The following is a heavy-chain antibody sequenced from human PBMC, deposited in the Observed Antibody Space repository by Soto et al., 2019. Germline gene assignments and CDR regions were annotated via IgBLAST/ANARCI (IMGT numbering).Heavy chain of an antibody. CDR3: ARGPDYEGYFDY. J-gene: IGHJ4*02. V-gene: IGHV1-69*14. Sequence: QVRLEQSEAEVKKPGSSVKVSCKASGGTFSNYAISWVRQAPGQGLEWMGVIILPFGTPNYAQTFQGRVTLTADKSMTTAYMELSGLRSEDTAVYYCARGPDYEGYFDYWGRGTLVTVSS. CDR1: GGTFSNYA. CDR2: IILPFGTP. D-gene: IGHD4-17*01.